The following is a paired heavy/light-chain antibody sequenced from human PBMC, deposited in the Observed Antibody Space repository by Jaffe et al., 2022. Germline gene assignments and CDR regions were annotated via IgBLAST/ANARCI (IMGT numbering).Heavy chain of an antibody. CDR3: TRIKGSSGSCRPGTSTCNYDDY. J-gene: IGHJ4*02. V-gene: IGHV4-59*13. CDR2: VYYTGVT. Sequence: QVNLQESGPGLVEPSETLSLTCTVSGGSMSPYYWSWIRQPPGKKMEYFGYVYYTGVTYYNPSFQSRVTMSIETSKNQFSLNLRSVTAADTAVYYCTRIKGSSGSCRPGTSTCNYDDYWGRGILVTVSS. CDR1: GGSMSPYY. D-gene: IGHD2-2*01.
Light chain of an antibody. CDR2: DAS. J-gene: IGKJ1*01. Sequence: EIVLTQSPATLSLSPGERATLSCRASQSVNTYLAWHQRKPGQPPRLLIYDASTRASGIPARFSGRGSGTDFTLTISSLEPEDSAVYFCQQRDEWPPTFGQGTKVEI. CDR1: QSVNTY. V-gene: IGKV3-11*01. CDR3: QQRDEWPPT.